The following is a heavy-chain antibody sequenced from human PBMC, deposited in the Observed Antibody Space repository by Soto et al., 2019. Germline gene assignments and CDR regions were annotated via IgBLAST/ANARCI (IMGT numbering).Heavy chain of an antibody. J-gene: IGHJ5*02. CDR1: GFTVSNNY. CDR2: IKQDGSEK. V-gene: IGHV3-7*01. D-gene: IGHD3-10*01. CDR3: ARHRGVGPQNWFDP. Sequence: GGSLRLSCAVSGFTVSNNYMHWVRQAPGKGLEWVANIKQDGSEKYYVDSVKGRFTISRDNAKNSLYLQMNSLRAEDTAVYYCARHRGVGPQNWFDPWGQGTLVTVS.